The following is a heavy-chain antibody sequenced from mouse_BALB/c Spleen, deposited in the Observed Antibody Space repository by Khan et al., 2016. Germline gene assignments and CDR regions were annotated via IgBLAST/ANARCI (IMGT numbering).Heavy chain of an antibody. CDR1: GYTFTNYG. V-gene: IGHV9-3-1*01. D-gene: IGHD1-1*01. J-gene: IGHJ1*01. CDR2: INTYSGES. Sequence: QIQLVQSGPELKKPGKTVKISCKASGYTFTNYGMNWVKQAPGKGLKWMGWINTYSGESTYADDFKGRFAFSLETSANTAYLQINNLKNEDTTTCFCAKYRYYYGSSRYLDVWGAGTTVTVSS. CDR3: AKYRYYYGSSRYLDV.